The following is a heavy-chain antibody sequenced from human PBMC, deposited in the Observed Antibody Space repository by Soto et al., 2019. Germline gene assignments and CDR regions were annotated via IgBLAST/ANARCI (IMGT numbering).Heavy chain of an antibody. D-gene: IGHD4-17*01. V-gene: IGHV3-48*02. CDR3: ARAPSSTVTVDH. CDR1: GFTFSDYS. CDR2: ISSSSRTT. Sequence: EVQLVESGGGLVQPGGSLRLSCAGSGFTFSDYSMNWVRQAPGKGLEWLSYISSSSRTTYYVDSVKGRFTISRDNAKNSLYLQMNSLRDEDTALYYCARAPSSTVTVDHWGQGTLVTVSS. J-gene: IGHJ5*02.